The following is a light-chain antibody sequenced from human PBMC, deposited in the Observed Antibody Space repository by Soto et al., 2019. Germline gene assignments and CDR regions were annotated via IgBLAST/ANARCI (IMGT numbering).Light chain of an antibody. J-gene: IGKJ4*01. Sequence: EIVLTQSPGTLSLSPGERATLSCRASQSVSSSYLAWYQQKPGQAPRLLIYGASSRATGIPDRFSGSGSGTNFTLTISRLEPEDFAVYYCQQYGSSPPLGGGTTVEIK. CDR1: QSVSSSY. CDR3: QQYGSSPP. V-gene: IGKV3-20*01. CDR2: GAS.